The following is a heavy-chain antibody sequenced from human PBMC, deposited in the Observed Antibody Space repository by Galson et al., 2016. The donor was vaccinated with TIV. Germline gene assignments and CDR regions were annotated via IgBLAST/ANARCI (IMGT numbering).Heavy chain of an antibody. J-gene: IGHJ4*02. V-gene: IGHV3-53*01. CDR1: GFTVSSNY. CDR2: LYVGGAT. CDR3: ARATSALIQFGYYFDY. D-gene: IGHD2-15*01. Sequence: SLRLSCAASGFTVSSNYMNWVRQAPGKGLEWVSVLYVGGATYYADPVKGRFTLSRDNSKNTVYLQMHSLRAEDTAVYYCARATSALIQFGYYFDYWGQGTLVTVSS.